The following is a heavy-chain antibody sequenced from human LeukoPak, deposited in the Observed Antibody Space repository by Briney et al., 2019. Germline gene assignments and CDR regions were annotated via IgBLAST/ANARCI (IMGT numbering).Heavy chain of an antibody. J-gene: IGHJ4*02. D-gene: IGHD6-13*01. CDR1: GFTFSASA. V-gene: IGHV3-73*01. CDR2: IRSKANNYAT. Sequence: PGGSLRLSCAASGFTFSASAIHWVRQAPGKGLEWVGRIRSKANNYATVYGVSVNGRFTLSRDDSKSMAFLQMDNLKVDDTAVYYCTTTRTAAGIAFWGRGALVTVSS. CDR3: TTTRTAAGIAF.